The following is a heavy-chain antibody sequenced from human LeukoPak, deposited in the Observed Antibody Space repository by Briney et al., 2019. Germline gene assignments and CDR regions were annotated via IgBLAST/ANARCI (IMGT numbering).Heavy chain of an antibody. CDR3: ARGLTGATPSWFDP. V-gene: IGHV4-34*01. Sequence: EASETLSLTCAVYGGSFSGYYWSWIRQPPGQGLEWIGEINHSGSTNYNPSLKSRVTISVDTSKNQFSLKLSSVTAADTAVYYCARGLTGATPSWFDPWGQGTLVTVSS. CDR2: INHSGST. D-gene: IGHD1-26*01. CDR1: GGSFSGYY. J-gene: IGHJ5*02.